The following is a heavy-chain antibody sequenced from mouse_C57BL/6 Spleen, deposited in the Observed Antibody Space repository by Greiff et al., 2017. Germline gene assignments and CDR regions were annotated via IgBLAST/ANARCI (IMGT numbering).Heavy chain of an antibody. CDR1: GYTFTSYW. J-gene: IGHJ4*01. CDR3: ARRKIYDSHYAMDY. Sequence: VQLHQPGAELVKPGASVKLSCKASGYTFTSYWMHWVKQRPGRGLEWIGRIDPNSGGTKYNEKFKSKATLTVDKPSSTAYMPRSSLTSEASAVYYWARRKIYDSHYAMDYWGQGTSVTVSS. CDR2: IDPNSGGT. D-gene: IGHD2-4*01. V-gene: IGHV1-72*01.